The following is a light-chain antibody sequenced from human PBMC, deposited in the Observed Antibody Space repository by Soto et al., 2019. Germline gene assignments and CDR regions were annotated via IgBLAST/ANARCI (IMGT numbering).Light chain of an antibody. Sequence: DIQMTQSPSSLSASVGDRVTITCRASQGIRNGLGWYQQKPGKAPKRLIYDASRLEGGVPSRFSGSEYGTAFTLTIGSLQPDDFATYYCQHYNSYSEAFGQGTKV. CDR1: QGIRNG. CDR2: DAS. V-gene: IGKV1-17*01. CDR3: QHYNSYSEA. J-gene: IGKJ1*01.